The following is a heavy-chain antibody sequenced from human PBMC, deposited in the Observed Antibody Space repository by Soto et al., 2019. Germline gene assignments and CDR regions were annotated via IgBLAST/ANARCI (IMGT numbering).Heavy chain of an antibody. Sequence: SVKVSCKASGGTFSSYAISWVRQAPGQGLEWMGGIIPIFGTANYAQKFQGRVTITADESTSTAYMELSSLRSEDTAVYYCAGDKRALESLRYHYYYGMDVWGQGTTVTVSS. CDR3: AGDKRALESLRYHYYYGMDV. CDR1: GGTFSSYA. CDR2: IIPIFGTA. D-gene: IGHD3-3*01. V-gene: IGHV1-69*13. J-gene: IGHJ6*02.